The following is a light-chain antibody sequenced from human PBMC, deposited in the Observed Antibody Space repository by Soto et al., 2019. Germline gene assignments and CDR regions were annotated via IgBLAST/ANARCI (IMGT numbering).Light chain of an antibody. CDR1: SSNIGNNY. CDR3: ATWDASLSGVV. Sequence: QSVLTQPPSVSAAPGQKVTISCSGSSSNIGNNYVSWYQQLPGTAPKLLIYDNNKRPSGIPDRISGSKSGTSATLGITGLQTGDEADYYCATWDASLSGVVFGGGTKLTV. J-gene: IGLJ2*01. CDR2: DNN. V-gene: IGLV1-51*01.